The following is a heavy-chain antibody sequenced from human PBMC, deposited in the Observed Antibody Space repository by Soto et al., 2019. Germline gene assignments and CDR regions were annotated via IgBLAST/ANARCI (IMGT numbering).Heavy chain of an antibody. CDR1: GGSIGGGGDY. CDR3: ARDNRGGRYYYYGMDV. J-gene: IGHJ6*02. V-gene: IGHV4-31*03. D-gene: IGHD2-15*01. CDR2: IYYSGST. Sequence: SETLSLTCTVSGGSIGGGGDYWSWIRQHPGKGLEWIGYIYYSGSTYYNPSLKSRVTISVDTSKNQFSLKLSSVTAADTAVYYCARDNRGGRYYYYGMDVWGQGTTVTVSS.